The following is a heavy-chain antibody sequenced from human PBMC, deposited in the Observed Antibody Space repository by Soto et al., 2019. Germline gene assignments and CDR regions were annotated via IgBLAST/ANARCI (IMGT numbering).Heavy chain of an antibody. Sequence: ASVKVSCKASGYTFKTYGISWVRQAPGQGLEWMGWISPYNGDRRLSEKMQGRLTMTTDTSTSTGYMELRSLTADDTAVYYCATTRSYDSHRPFDYWGQGTLVTVSS. CDR1: GYTFKTYG. CDR3: ATTRSYDSHRPFDY. CDR2: ISPYNGDR. D-gene: IGHD3-10*01. J-gene: IGHJ4*02. V-gene: IGHV1-18*04.